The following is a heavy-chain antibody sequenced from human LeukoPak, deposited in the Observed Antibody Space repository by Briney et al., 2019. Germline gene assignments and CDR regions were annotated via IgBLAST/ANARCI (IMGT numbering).Heavy chain of an antibody. CDR2: INPSGGST. Sequence: ASVKVSCKASGYTFTSYYMHWVRQAPGQGLEWIGIINPSGGSTSYAQTFQGRVTMTRDTSTSTVYMELSSLRSEDTAVYYCAREPPPHNYYYGSGSYSNWFDPRGQGTLVTVSS. V-gene: IGHV1-46*01. CDR1: GYTFTSYY. J-gene: IGHJ5*02. CDR3: AREPPPHNYYYGSGSYSNWFDP. D-gene: IGHD3-10*01.